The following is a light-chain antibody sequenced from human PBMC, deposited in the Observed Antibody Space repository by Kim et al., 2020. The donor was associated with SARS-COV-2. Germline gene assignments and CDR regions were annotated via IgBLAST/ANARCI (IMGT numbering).Light chain of an antibody. V-gene: IGLV2-18*02. J-gene: IGLJ1*01. CDR3: SSYTSSSTLYV. CDR1: SSDVGSYHR. Sequence: QSVTISCTRTSSDVGSYHRVSWYQRPPGTAPKLMIYDVSNRPSGVPDRFSGSKSGNTASLTISGLQAEDEADYYCSSYTSSSTLYVFGTGTKVTVL. CDR2: DVS.